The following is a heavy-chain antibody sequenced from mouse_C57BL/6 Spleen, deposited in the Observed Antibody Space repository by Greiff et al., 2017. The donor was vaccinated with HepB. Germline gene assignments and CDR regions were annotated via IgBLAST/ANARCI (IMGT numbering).Heavy chain of an antibody. Sequence: VQLQQSGPELVKPGASVKISCKASGYSFTGYYMNWVKQSPEKSLEWIGEINPSTGGTTYNQKFKAKATLTVDKSSSTAYMQLKSLTSEDSAVYYCARSGDYDGYFDYWGQGTTLTVSS. CDR3: ARSGDYDGYFDY. V-gene: IGHV1-42*01. D-gene: IGHD2-4*01. J-gene: IGHJ2*01. CDR2: INPSTGGT. CDR1: GYSFTGYY.